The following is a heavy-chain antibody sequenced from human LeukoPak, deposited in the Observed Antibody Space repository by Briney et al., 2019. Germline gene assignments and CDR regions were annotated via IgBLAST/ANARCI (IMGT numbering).Heavy chain of an antibody. D-gene: IGHD2-2*02. CDR1: GFTFSSYA. J-gene: IGHJ4*02. V-gene: IGHV3-23*01. CDR2: IIGRGGST. CDR3: AKDVHVVVPAAITAGFDY. Sequence: GGSLRLSCAASGFTFSSYAMSWVRQAPGKGLEWVSAIIGRGGSTYSADSVKGRFTISRDNSKNTLYLQMNSLRAEDTAVYYCAKDVHVVVPAAITAGFDYWGQGTLVTVAT.